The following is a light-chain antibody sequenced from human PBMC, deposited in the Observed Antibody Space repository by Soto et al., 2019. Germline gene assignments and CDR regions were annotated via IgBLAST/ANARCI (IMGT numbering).Light chain of an antibody. CDR2: EVS. V-gene: IGLV2-8*01. CDR1: SSDVGGYNY. J-gene: IGLJ1*01. CDR3: SSYGGSSKRV. Sequence: QSVLTQPPSASGSPGQSVTISCTGTSSDVGGYNYVSWYQQHPGKAPKLMIYEVSKRPTGVPDRLSGSKSGNTASLTVPGLQAEDEADYYCSSYGGSSKRVLGTGTKVTVL.